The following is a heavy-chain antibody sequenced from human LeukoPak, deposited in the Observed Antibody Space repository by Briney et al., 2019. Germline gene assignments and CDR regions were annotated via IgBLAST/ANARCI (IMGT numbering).Heavy chain of an antibody. CDR3: ARAGSHFEYSSGWN. D-gene: IGHD6-19*01. V-gene: IGHV3-21*01. J-gene: IGHJ4*02. Sequence: GGSLRLSGAASGFTFSSYSMNWVRQAPGTGLEWVSSISSSSSYIYYADSVKGRFTISRDNAKNSLHLQMNSLRAEDTAVYYCARAGSHFEYSSGWNWGQGTLVTVSS. CDR1: GFTFSSYS. CDR2: ISSSSSYI.